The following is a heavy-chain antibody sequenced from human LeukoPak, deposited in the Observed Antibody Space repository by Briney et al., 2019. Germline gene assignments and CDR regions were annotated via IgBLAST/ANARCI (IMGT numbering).Heavy chain of an antibody. CDR2: INPNSGGT. J-gene: IGHJ4*02. CDR3: ARARYYDSSGYYFDY. V-gene: IGHV1-2*06. Sequence: ASVKVSCKASGYTFTGYYMHWVRQAPGQGLEWMGRINPNSGGTNYAQKFQGRVTMTRDTSISTAYMELSRLRSDDTAVYYCARARYYDSSGYYFDYWGQGTLVTVSS. D-gene: IGHD3-22*01. CDR1: GYTFTGYY.